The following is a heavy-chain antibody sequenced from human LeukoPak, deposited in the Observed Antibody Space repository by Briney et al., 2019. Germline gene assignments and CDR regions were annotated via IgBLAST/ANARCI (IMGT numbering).Heavy chain of an antibody. CDR2: ISGSGKYI. J-gene: IGHJ6*02. CDR3: AYGEKETYYYYYPMDV. D-gene: IGHD4-17*01. V-gene: IGHV3-21*01. Sequence: GGSLRLSCAASGFTFRSFSMNWVRQAPGKGLEWVSCISGSGKYIYYADSVKGRFTISRDNAKNSVYLQMNSLRGEDSAVDYCAYGEKETYYYYYPMDVWGQGTTVIVSS. CDR1: GFTFRSFS.